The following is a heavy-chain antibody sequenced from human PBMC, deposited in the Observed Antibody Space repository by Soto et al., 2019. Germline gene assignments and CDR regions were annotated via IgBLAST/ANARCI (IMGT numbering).Heavy chain of an antibody. CDR1: GGSFSGYY. D-gene: IGHD1-1*01. J-gene: IGHJ5*02. Sequence: QVQLQQWGAGLLKPSETLSLTCAVYGGSFSGYYWSWIRQPPGKGLEWIGEINHSGSTNYNPSLKRRVTISVDTSKHQFSLKLSSVTAADTAVYYCARAFRGAYSWNNWFDPWGQGTLVTVSS. CDR2: INHSGST. CDR3: ARAFRGAYSWNNWFDP. V-gene: IGHV4-34*01.